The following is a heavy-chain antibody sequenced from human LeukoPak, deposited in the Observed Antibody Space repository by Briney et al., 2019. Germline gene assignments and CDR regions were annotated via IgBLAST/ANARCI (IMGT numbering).Heavy chain of an antibody. CDR1: GGSISGYY. J-gene: IGHJ4*02. V-gene: IGHV4-59*01. Sequence: SETLSLTCTVSGGSISGYYWSWIRQPPGKGLEWIGYIYYSGNTNYNPSLKSRVTMSVDTSKNQFSLRLSSVTAADTAVYYCARSQQLIRTFDSWGQGTLVAVSS. D-gene: IGHD6-13*01. CDR3: ARSQQLIRTFDS. CDR2: IYYSGNT.